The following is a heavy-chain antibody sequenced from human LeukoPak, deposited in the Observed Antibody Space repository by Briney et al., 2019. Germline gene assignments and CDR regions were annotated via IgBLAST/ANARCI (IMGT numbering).Heavy chain of an antibody. V-gene: IGHV3-20*04. D-gene: IGHD6-25*01. Sequence: PGGSLRLSCAAPGFTFDDYGMSWVRQAPGKGLEWVSSIKWNGGSTGCADSVKGRFTISRDNAKNSLYLQMNSLRAEDTALYYCARGQRLLYYFDYWGQGTLVTVSS. CDR2: IKWNGGST. CDR3: ARGQRLLYYFDY. J-gene: IGHJ4*02. CDR1: GFTFDDYG.